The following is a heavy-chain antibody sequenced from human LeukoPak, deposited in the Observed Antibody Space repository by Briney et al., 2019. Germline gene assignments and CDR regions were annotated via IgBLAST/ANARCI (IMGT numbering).Heavy chain of an antibody. CDR1: EFTFSTYP. D-gene: IGHD5-12*01. J-gene: IGHJ4*02. V-gene: IGHV3-23*01. Sequence: GGSLRLSCAASEFTFSTYPMSWVRQAPGKGPEWVSLISDGAATTYYADSVKGRFTISRDNSKNTLYLQMISLRAEDTAVYYCANLSSGYATDFWGQGTLVIVSS. CDR3: ANLSSGYATDF. CDR2: ISDGAATT.